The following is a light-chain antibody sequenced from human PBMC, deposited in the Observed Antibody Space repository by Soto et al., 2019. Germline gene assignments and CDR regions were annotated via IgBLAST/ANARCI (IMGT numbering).Light chain of an antibody. J-gene: IGLJ1*01. V-gene: IGLV2-23*02. CDR1: SSDVGSYNL. CDR3: CSYGGSYV. CDR2: EVS. Sequence: QSVLTQPASVSGSPGQSITISCTGTSSDVGSYNLVSWYQQHPGKAPKVMIYEVSKRPSGVSNRFSGSKSGNTASLTISGLQAEDEADYYCCSYGGSYVFGPGTKVTV.